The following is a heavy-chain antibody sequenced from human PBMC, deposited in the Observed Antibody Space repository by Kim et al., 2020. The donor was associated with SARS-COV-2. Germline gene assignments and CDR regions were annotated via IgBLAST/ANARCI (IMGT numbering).Heavy chain of an antibody. Sequence: GGSLRLSCAASGFTFSSYGMHWVRQAPGKGLEWVAVISYDGSNKYYADSVKGRFTISRDNSKNTLYLQMNSLRAEDTAVYYCAKGGIVVVPAAISGMDVWGQGTTVTVSS. D-gene: IGHD2-2*01. CDR1: GFTFSSYG. V-gene: IGHV3-30*18. CDR2: ISYDGSNK. J-gene: IGHJ6*02. CDR3: AKGGIVVVPAAISGMDV.